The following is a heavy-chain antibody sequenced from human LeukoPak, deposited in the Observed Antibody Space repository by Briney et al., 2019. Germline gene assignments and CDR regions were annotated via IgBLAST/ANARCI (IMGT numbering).Heavy chain of an antibody. CDR1: GFTFSDYA. CDR2: ISGSGDKT. CDR3: AKDTSAWWYHRAYMNV. V-gene: IGHV3-23*01. D-gene: IGHD2-15*01. Sequence: GGSLRLSCAASGFTFSDYAMSWVRQAPGGGLEWVSAISGSGDKTFHADSVKGRFTTSRDNSKNTLSLQMSSPRVEDSAVYFCAKDTSAWWYHRAYMNVWGTGTTVTVSS. J-gene: IGHJ6*03.